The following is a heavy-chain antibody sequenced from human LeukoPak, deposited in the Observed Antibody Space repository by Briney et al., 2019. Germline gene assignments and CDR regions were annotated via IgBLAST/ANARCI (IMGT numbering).Heavy chain of an antibody. CDR3: ARGIVVVPAAPMDV. J-gene: IGHJ6*04. V-gene: IGHV3-30-3*01. D-gene: IGHD2-2*01. CDR2: ISYDGSNK. CDR1: GFTFSNYA. Sequence: GGSLRLSCAASGFTFSNYAMHWVRQAPGKGLEWVAVISYDGSNKYYADSVKGRFTISRDNSKNTLYLQMNSLRAEDTAVYYCARGIVVVPAAPMDVWGKGTTVTVSS.